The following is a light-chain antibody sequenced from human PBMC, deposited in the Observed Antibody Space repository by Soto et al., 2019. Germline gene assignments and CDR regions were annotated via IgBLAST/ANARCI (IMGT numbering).Light chain of an antibody. CDR1: QSISNH. J-gene: IGKJ4*01. Sequence: DIQMTQSPSSLSASVEDRVIITCRASQSISNHLNWYQQKPGKAPKLLIFDASSLQSGVPSRFSGGGSGTEFTLSISSLQPDDFATYYCQLYDGHSVFTFGGGTKVDIK. V-gene: IGKV1-5*01. CDR2: DAS. CDR3: QLYDGHSVFT.